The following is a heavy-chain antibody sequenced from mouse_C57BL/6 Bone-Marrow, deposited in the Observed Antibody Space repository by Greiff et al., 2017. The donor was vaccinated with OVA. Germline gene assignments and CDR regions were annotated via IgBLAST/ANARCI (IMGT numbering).Heavy chain of an antibody. CDR2: IFPGSGST. CDR1: GYTFTDYY. Sequence: QVQLQQSGPELVKPGASVKISCKASGYTFTDYYINWVKQRPGQGLEWIGWIFPGSGSTYYNEKFKGKATLTVDKSSSTAYMLLSSLTSEDSAVYFSAREGKIYGTYWFAYWGQGTLVTVSA. D-gene: IGHD2-1*01. V-gene: IGHV1-75*01. CDR3: AREGKIYGTYWFAY. J-gene: IGHJ3*01.